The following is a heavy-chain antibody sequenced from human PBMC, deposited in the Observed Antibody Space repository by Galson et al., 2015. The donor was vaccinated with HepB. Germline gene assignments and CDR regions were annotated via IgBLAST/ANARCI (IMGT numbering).Heavy chain of an antibody. V-gene: IGHV4-59*01. CDR1: GGSISSYY. J-gene: IGHJ3*02. D-gene: IGHD3-10*01. Sequence: ETLSLTCTVSGGSISSYYWSWIRQPPGKGLEWIGYIYYSGSTNYNPSLKSRVTISVDTSKNQFSLKLSSVTAADTAVYYCARDLVTIVDIWGQGTMVTVSS. CDR2: IYYSGST. CDR3: ARDLVTIVDI.